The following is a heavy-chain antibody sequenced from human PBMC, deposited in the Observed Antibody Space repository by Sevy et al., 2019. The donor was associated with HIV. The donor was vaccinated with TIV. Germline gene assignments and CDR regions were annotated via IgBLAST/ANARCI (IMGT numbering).Heavy chain of an antibody. CDR1: GFTFSSYW. V-gene: IGHV3-7*04. D-gene: IGHD3-22*01. CDR3: ARGGFHEY. Sequence: GGSLRLSCAASGFTFSSYWMSWVRQAPGKGLEWVANINENSSKKNYVDSVRGRFTISRDNAKNSVYLEMNSLRGDDTAVYYWARGGFHEYWGQGTLVTVSS. CDR2: INENSSKK. J-gene: IGHJ4*02.